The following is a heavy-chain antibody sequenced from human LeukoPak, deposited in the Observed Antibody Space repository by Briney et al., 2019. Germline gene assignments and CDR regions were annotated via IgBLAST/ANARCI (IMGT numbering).Heavy chain of an antibody. CDR1: GFTFRTSG. J-gene: IGHJ4*02. CDR3: AREGGRTVAGTFDN. CDR2: IQYHGRDK. Sequence: TGGSLRLSCAASGFTFRTSGMHWVRQAPGKGLEWVAFIQYHGRDKYYADSVKGRFTISRDNSKNTLYMEVNSLRAEDTAVYYCAREGGRTVAGTFDNWGQGPWSPSPQ. D-gene: IGHD6-19*01. V-gene: IGHV3-30*02.